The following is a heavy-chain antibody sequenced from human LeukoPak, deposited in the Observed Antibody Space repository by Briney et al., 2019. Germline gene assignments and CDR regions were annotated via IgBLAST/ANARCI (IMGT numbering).Heavy chain of an antibody. CDR2: IYSGGNT. CDR3: TRGPVGGFDA. D-gene: IGHD1-26*01. CDR1: GLTVSTNY. V-gene: IGHV3-53*01. J-gene: IGHJ5*02. Sequence: GGSLRLSCSASGLTVSTNYLTWVRQAPGKGLEWVSVIYSGGNTYYADSVKGRFTISRDNSKNTLYLQMNSLRADDTAVYYCTRGPVGGFDAWGQGALVTVSS.